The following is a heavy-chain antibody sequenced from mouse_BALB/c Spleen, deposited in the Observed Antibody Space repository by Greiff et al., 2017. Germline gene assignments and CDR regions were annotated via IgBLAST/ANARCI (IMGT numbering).Heavy chain of an antibody. Sequence: VQLQQSGPELVKPGASVKISCKASGYAFSSSWMNWVKQRPGQGLEWIGRIYPGDGDTNYNGKFKGKATLTADKSSSTAYMQLSSLTSVDSAVYFCARGLRLPWFAYWGQGTLVTVSA. CDR2: IYPGDGDT. CDR1: GYAFSSSW. D-gene: IGHD1-2*01. CDR3: ARGLRLPWFAY. V-gene: IGHV1-82*01. J-gene: IGHJ3*01.